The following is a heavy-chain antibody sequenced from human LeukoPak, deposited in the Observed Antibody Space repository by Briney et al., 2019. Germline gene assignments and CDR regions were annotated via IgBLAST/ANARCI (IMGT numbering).Heavy chain of an antibody. CDR3: TTDHQTTVSPYYYYYYMDV. V-gene: IGHV3-15*01. CDR2: IKSKIDGGTT. D-gene: IGHD4-11*01. Sequence: AGGSLRLSCAASGFTFTNAWMSWVRQAPGKGLEWVGRIKSKIDGGTTDHAAPVKGRFTISRDDSKNTLYLQMNSLKTEDTAVYYCTTDHQTTVSPYYYYYYMDVWGKGTTVTVSS. J-gene: IGHJ6*03. CDR1: GFTFTNAW.